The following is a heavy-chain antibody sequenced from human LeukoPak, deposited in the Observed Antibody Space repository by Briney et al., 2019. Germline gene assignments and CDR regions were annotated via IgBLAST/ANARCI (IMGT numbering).Heavy chain of an antibody. D-gene: IGHD1-20*01. CDR2: ISGSGGST. V-gene: IGHV3-23*01. CDR3: AKDRLYNWNFFDY. CDR1: GFTFSSYA. J-gene: IGHJ4*02. Sequence: PGGSLRLSCAASGFTFSSYAMSWVRQAPGKGLEWVSAISGSGGSTYYADSVKGRFTISRDNSKNTLYLQMNSLRAEDTAVYCCAKDRLYNWNFFDYWGQGTLVTVSS.